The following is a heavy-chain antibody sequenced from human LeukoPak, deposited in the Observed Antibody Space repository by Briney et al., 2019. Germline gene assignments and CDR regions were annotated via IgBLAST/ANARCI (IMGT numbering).Heavy chain of an antibody. Sequence: GGSLRLSCAASGFTFSSYSMNWVRQAPGKGLEWVSSISSSSSYIYYADSVKGRFTISRDNAKNSLYLQMNSLRAEDTVVYYCAKKYSTGLDPWGQGTLVTVSS. CDR1: GFTFSSYS. CDR2: ISSSSSYI. CDR3: AKKYSTGLDP. D-gene: IGHD1-26*01. J-gene: IGHJ5*02. V-gene: IGHV3-21*04.